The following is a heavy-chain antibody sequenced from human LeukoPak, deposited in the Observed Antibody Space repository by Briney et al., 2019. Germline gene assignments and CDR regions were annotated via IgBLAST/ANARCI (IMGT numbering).Heavy chain of an antibody. Sequence: SETLSLTCTVSGGSISSSSYYWGWIRQPPGKGLEWIGSIYYSGSTNYNPSLKSRVTISVDTSKNQFSLKLSSGTAADTAVYYCARVVYDASGSPVWFDPWGQGTLVTVSS. D-gene: IGHD3-10*01. CDR1: GGSISSSSYY. CDR2: IYYSGST. V-gene: IGHV4-39*07. CDR3: ARVVYDASGSPVWFDP. J-gene: IGHJ5*02.